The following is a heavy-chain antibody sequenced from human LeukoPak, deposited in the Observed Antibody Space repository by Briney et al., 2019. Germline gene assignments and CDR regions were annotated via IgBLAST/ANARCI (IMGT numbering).Heavy chain of an antibody. V-gene: IGHV4-59*01. Sequence: SETLSLTCTVSGGSISSYYWSWIRQPPGKGLEWIGYIYYSGSTNYHPSLKSRVTISVDTSKNQSSLKLTSVTAADTAIYYCASGGAGIAAAPWGQGTMVTVSS. CDR3: ASGGAGIAAAP. CDR2: IYYSGST. CDR1: GGSISSYY. D-gene: IGHD6-13*01. J-gene: IGHJ3*01.